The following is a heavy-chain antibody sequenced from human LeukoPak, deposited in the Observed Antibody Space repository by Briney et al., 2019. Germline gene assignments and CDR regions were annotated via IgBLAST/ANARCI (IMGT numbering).Heavy chain of an antibody. CDR2: IHTSGST. Sequence: SETLSLTCTVSGGSISSGSYYWGWIRQPAGKGLEWIGQIHTSGSTNYNPPLKSRVTMSIDTPENQLSLTIRSVTAADTAVYYCARRDISSGWSFDYWGQGTLVTVSS. V-gene: IGHV4-61*09. CDR3: ARRDISSGWSFDY. CDR1: GGSISSGSYY. J-gene: IGHJ4*02. D-gene: IGHD6-19*01.